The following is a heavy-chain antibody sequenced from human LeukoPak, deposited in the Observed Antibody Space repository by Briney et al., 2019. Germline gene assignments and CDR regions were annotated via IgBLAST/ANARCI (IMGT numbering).Heavy chain of an antibody. CDR1: GFTFGSYA. CDR2: ISGSSNSI. D-gene: IGHD3-16*01. V-gene: IGHV3-48*04. CDR3: ARLRSYDYYNGMDV. Sequence: PGGSLRLSCAASGFTFGSYAMGWVRQAPGKGLEWVSYISGSSNSIYYADSVKGRFTISRDNAKNSLYLQMNSLRAEDTAVYYCARLRSYDYYNGMDVWGQGTTVTVSS. J-gene: IGHJ6*02.